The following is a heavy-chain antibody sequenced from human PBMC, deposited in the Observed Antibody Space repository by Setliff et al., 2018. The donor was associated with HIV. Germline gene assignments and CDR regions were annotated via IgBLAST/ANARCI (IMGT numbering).Heavy chain of an antibody. CDR1: GFTFTGYY. V-gene: IGHV1-46*01. J-gene: IGHJ4*02. CDR3: ARGALVATIDYFDY. CDR2: INPSGGST. Sequence: ASVKVSCKASGFTFTGYYVHYVRQAPGQGLEWMGIINPSGGSTSFAQKFQGRVTMTRDTSTSTVYMELSSLRSEDTAVYYCARGALVATIDYFDYWGQGTLVTVSS. D-gene: IGHD5-12*01.